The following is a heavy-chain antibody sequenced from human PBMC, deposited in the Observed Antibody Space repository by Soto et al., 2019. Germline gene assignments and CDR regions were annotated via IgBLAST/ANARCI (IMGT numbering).Heavy chain of an antibody. CDR1: GFTFDDYA. J-gene: IGHJ4*02. V-gene: IGHV3-9*01. Sequence: EVQLVESGGGLVQPGRSLRLSCAASGFTFDDYAMHWVRQAPGKGLEWVSGISWNSGSIGYADSVKGRFTISRDSAKNSLYLQMNSLRAEDTALYYCAKEKLDYGSGSHRVFDYWGQGTLVTVSS. D-gene: IGHD3-10*01. CDR2: ISWNSGSI. CDR3: AKEKLDYGSGSHRVFDY.